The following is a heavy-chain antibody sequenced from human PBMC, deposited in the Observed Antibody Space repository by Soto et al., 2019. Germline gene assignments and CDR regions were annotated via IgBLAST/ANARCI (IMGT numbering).Heavy chain of an antibody. V-gene: IGHV1-24*01. D-gene: IGHD2-15*01. CDR2: FDPEDGET. J-gene: IGHJ1*01. CDR3: AIPQVIYCSGGSCYSRADSEYFQH. Sequence: ASVKVSCKVSGYTLTELSMHWVRQAPGKGLEWMGGFDPEDGETIYAQKFQGRVTMTEDTSTDTAYMELSSLRSEDTAVYYCAIPQVIYCSGGSCYSRADSEYFQHWGQGTLVTVSS. CDR1: GYTLTELS.